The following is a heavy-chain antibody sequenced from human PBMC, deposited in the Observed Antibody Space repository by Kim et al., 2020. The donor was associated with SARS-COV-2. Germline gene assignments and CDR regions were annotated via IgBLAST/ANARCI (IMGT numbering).Heavy chain of an antibody. CDR1: GFTFTSYW. CDR3: ARGANYAGDY. J-gene: IGHJ4*02. V-gene: IGHV5-51*01. D-gene: IGHD3-16*01. Sequence: GESLKISCKTSGFTFTSYWIGWVRQRPGKGLEWVGLIYPTDFDTRYNPAFQGQVTISADRSITTAYLQWSNLEASDTAMYYCARGANYAGDYWGQGTLVTVSS. CDR2: IYPTDFDT.